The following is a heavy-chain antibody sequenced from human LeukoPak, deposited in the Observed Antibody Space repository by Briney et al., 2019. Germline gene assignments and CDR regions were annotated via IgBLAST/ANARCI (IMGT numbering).Heavy chain of an antibody. CDR1: GYTFTSYY. Sequence: GASVKVSCKASGYTFTSYYMHWVRQAPGQGLEWMGIINPSGGSTSYAQKFQGRVTMTRDTSTSTVYTELSSLRSEDTAVYYCARDAIAAAGTNWFDPWGQGTLVTVSS. CDR2: INPSGGST. CDR3: ARDAIAAAGTNWFDP. V-gene: IGHV1-46*01. J-gene: IGHJ5*02. D-gene: IGHD6-13*01.